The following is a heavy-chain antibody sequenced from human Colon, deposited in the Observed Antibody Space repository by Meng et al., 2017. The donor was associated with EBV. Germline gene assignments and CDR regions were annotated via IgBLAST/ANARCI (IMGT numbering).Heavy chain of an antibody. V-gene: IGHV4-4*02. D-gene: IGHD6-25*01. J-gene: IGHJ4*02. Sequence: QVQLQEPGPRLLKPSGTLSLTCAVSGGSISSGNFWSWVRQPPGKGLEWVGQIYDTGGANYNPSLQSRVTISVDKSKNQFSLNLNSVTAADTAVYYCARHSGYNQGYWGQGTLVTVSS. CDR2: IYDTGGA. CDR3: ARHSGYNQGY. CDR1: GGSISSGNF.